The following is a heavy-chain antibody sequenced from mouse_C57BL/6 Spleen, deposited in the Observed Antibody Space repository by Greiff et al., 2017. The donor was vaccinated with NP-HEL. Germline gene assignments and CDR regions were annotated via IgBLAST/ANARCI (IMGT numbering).Heavy chain of an antibody. CDR2: IDPENGDT. CDR3: TGRRWDY. J-gene: IGHJ4*01. CDR1: GFNIKDDY. D-gene: IGHD1-2*01. V-gene: IGHV14-4*01. Sequence: LVESGAELVRPGASVKLSCTASGFNIKDDYMHWVKQRPEQGLEWIGWIDPENGDTEYAAKFQGKATITADTSSNPAYRQLSSLTSEDTAVYYCTGRRWDYWGQGTSVTVSS.